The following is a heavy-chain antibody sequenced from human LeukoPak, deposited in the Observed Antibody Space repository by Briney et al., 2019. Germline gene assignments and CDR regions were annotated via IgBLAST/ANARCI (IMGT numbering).Heavy chain of an antibody. V-gene: IGHV3-48*03. CDR1: GFTFSSYE. CDR3: ARDPDITMVRGVVDGMDV. Sequence: GGSLRLSCAASGFTFSSYEMNWVRQAPGKGLEWVSYISSSGSTIYYADSVKGRFTIFRDNAKNPLYLQMNSLRAEDTAVYYCARDPDITMVRGVVDGMDVWGQGTTVTVSS. D-gene: IGHD3-10*01. CDR2: ISSSGSTI. J-gene: IGHJ6*02.